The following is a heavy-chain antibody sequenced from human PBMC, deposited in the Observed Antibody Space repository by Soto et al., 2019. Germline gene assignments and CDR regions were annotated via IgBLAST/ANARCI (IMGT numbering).Heavy chain of an antibody. D-gene: IGHD3-10*01. Sequence: VQLLQSGAEVKKPGSSVKVSCKTSGVSFNNNGIGWVRQAPGHGLEWMGGVSPPFRTSNYARKFQGRISITADASTGTVNMGLSSLTSEDTAPYYCARVLYYGSGSYSPYALDVWGQGTTVTVSS. CDR3: ARVLYYGSGSYSPYALDV. CDR1: GVSFNNNG. V-gene: IGHV1-69*01. J-gene: IGHJ6*02. CDR2: VSPPFRTS.